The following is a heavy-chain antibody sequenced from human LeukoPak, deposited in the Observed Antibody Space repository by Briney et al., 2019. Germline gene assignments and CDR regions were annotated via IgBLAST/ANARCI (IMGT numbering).Heavy chain of an antibody. CDR3: ARGRYCSADICSGGDAFDI. D-gene: IGHD2-15*01. CDR2: IYTRGST. V-gene: IGHV4-4*07. Sequence: SETLSLTCTVSGDSISSGYYWGWIRRPAGKGLEWIGRIYTRGSTNYNPSLKSRVTMSVDTSKNQFSLKLSSVTAADTAVYYCARGRYCSADICSGGDAFDIWGQGTMVSVSS. CDR1: GDSISSGYY. J-gene: IGHJ3*02.